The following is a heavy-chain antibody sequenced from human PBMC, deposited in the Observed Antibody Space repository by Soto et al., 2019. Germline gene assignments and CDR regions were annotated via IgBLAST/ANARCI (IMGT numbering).Heavy chain of an antibody. Sequence: GESLKISCAASGFTFSSYWMSWVRQAPGKGLEWVANIKQDGSEKYYVDSVKGRFTISRDNAKNSLYLQMNSLRAEDTAVYYCARDRYCSGGSCYFDYWGQGTLVTVSS. CDR2: IKQDGSEK. V-gene: IGHV3-7*05. CDR3: ARDRYCSGGSCYFDY. D-gene: IGHD2-15*01. CDR1: GFTFSSYW. J-gene: IGHJ4*02.